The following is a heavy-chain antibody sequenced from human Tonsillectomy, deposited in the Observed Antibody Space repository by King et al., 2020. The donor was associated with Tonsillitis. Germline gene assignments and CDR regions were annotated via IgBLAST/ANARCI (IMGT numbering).Heavy chain of an antibody. J-gene: IGHJ4*02. CDR2: IYHSGST. V-gene: IGHV4-4*02. CDR1: GGSISSTNL. CDR3: ARSFHYDSSGPPFDH. Sequence: VQLQESGPGLVKPSGTLSVTCVVSGGSISSTNLWSWVRQPPGKGLEWIGEIYHSGSTNYNPSLKSRVTISVYKSKNQISLKLCSVTAADTAVYYCARSFHYDSSGPPFDHWGQGTLVTVSS. D-gene: IGHD3-22*01.